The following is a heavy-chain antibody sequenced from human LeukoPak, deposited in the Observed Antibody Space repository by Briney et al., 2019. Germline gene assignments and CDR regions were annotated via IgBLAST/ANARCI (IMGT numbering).Heavy chain of an antibody. CDR2: IYHTGST. V-gene: IGHV4-59*01. D-gene: IGHD6-25*01. CDR3: ARRGRDSSGWQDYL. CDR1: GGSISSYY. J-gene: IGHJ4*02. Sequence: PSETLSLTCTVSGGSISSYYWSWIRQPPGKGLEWIANIYHTGSTNYNPSLSSRVTISIDTAKNQFSLKLTSVTAADTAVYYCARRGRDSSGWQDYLWGQGTLVTVSS.